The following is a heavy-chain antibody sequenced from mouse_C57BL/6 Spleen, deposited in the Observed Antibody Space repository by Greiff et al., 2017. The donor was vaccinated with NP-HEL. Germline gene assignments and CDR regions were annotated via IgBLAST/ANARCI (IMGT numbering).Heavy chain of an antibody. V-gene: IGHV10-1*01. CDR3: VRERIYYAMDY. CDR1: GFSFNTYA. CDR2: IRSKSNNYAT. J-gene: IGHJ4*01. Sequence: EVQRVESGGGLVQPKGSLKLSCAASGFSFNTYAMNWVRQAPGKGLEWVARIRSKSNNYATYYADSVKDRFTISRDDSESMLYLQMNNLKTEDTAMYYCVRERIYYAMDYWGQGTSVTVSS.